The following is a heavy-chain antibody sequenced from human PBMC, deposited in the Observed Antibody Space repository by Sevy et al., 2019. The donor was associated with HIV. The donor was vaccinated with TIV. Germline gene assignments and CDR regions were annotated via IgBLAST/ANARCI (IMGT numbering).Heavy chain of an antibody. V-gene: IGHV3-15*01. Sequence: GESLKISCAASGFTFNYAWMSWVRQAPGKGLEWVGRIKSKTDGGTADYAAHVKGRLTISRDDSENTLYLQMNSLKTEDTAVYYCASVVKNDFWDGHVNYYGLDVWGQGTTVTVSS. CDR3: ASVVKNDFWDGHVNYYGLDV. J-gene: IGHJ6*02. D-gene: IGHD3-3*01. CDR1: GFTFNYAW. CDR2: IKSKTDGGTA.